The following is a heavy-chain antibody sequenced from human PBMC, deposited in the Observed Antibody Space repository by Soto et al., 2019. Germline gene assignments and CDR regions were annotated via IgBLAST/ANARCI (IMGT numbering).Heavy chain of an antibody. V-gene: IGHV1-24*01. D-gene: IGHD4-17*01. CDR2: FDPEDGET. Sequence: QVQLVQSGAEVKKPGASVKVSCKVSGYTLTELSMHWVRQAPGKGLEWMGGFDPEDGETIYAQKFEGRVTITEDTSTDPTDMRLSSLSSEATAVYYCDTTVTTRWAAFDYVGQGTLVTFSS. CDR3: DTTVTTRWAAFDY. J-gene: IGHJ4*02. CDR1: GYTLTELS.